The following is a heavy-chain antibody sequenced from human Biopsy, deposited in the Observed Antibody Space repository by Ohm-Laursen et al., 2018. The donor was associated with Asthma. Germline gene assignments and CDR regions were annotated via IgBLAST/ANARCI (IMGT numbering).Heavy chain of an antibody. Sequence: SLRLSCTASGFSFDDYAMFWVRQAPGKGLEWVSGISWNSGTIGYADSVKGRFTISRDNAKNSLYLQMNNLGPEDTAVYYCARDMGAGPNQPPSGSGSSHLYGMDVWGQGTTVTVSS. D-gene: IGHD3-10*01. CDR2: ISWNSGTI. CDR3: ARDMGAGPNQPPSGSGSSHLYGMDV. J-gene: IGHJ6*02. V-gene: IGHV3-9*01. CDR1: GFSFDDYA.